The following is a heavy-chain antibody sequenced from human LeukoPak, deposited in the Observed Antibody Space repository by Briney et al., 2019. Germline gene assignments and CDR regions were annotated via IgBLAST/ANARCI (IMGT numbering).Heavy chain of an antibody. Sequence: GGSLRLSCAVSGFPVSSNYMNWVRQAPGRGLEWVSILYSGGDTYYADSVKGRFTISRDTSKNTLYLQMNRLRAEDTAVYYCARDLGYCSGGICYVGYCDYWGQGTLVTVSS. CDR3: ARDLGYCSGGICYVGYCDY. CDR1: GFPVSSNY. J-gene: IGHJ4*02. CDR2: LYSGGDT. V-gene: IGHV3-66*01. D-gene: IGHD2-15*01.